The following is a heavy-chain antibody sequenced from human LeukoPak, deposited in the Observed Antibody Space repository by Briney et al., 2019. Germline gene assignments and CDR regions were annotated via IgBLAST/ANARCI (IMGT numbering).Heavy chain of an antibody. Sequence: GGSLRLSCAVTGFTFSSYAMSWVRQAPGKGLEWVSVISGSGGDTYYADSVKGRFTISRDNSKNTLYLQMNSLRVEDTAVYYYAKDGYSDYWGQGTLVTVSS. CDR3: AKDGYSDY. J-gene: IGHJ4*02. CDR2: ISGSGGDT. V-gene: IGHV3-23*01. CDR1: GFTFSSYA.